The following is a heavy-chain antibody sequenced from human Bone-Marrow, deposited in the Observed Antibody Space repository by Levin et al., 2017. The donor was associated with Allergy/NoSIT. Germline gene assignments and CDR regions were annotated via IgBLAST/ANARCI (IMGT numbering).Heavy chain of an antibody. CDR1: GGSFSGYY. CDR3: ARGLMRLQRHSDAFDI. CDR2: INHSGST. D-gene: IGHD5-24*01. Sequence: SETLSLTCAVYGGSFSGYYWSWIRQPPGKGLEWIGEINHSGSTNYNPSLKSRVTISVDTSKNQFSLKLSSVTAADTAVYYCARGLMRLQRHSDAFDIWGQGTMVTVSS. V-gene: IGHV4-34*01. J-gene: IGHJ3*02.